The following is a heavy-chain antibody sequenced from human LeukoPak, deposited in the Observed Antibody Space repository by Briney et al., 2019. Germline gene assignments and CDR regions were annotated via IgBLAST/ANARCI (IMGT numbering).Heavy chain of an antibody. CDR1: GFTLSSYV. CDR2: ISDDGSNK. J-gene: IGHJ4*02. V-gene: IGHV3-30*03. D-gene: IGHD4-17*01. CDR3: ARDYGEGGYYFDY. Sequence: GGSLRLSCAASGFTLSSYVMHWVRQAPGKGLEWVAVISDDGSNKNYADSVKGRFTISRDNSKNTLYLQMNSLRAEDTAVYYCARDYGEGGYYFDYWGQGTLVTVSS.